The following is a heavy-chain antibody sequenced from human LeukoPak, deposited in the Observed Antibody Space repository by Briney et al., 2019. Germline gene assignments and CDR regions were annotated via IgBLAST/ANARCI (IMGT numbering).Heavy chain of an antibody. Sequence: PGGSLKLSCAASGFTLSSYGMHWVRQAPGKGLEWVAVIWYDGSNKYYADSVKGRFTNSRDNSKNTLYLQMNSLRAGDTAVWSCARGGPWATVTLTAFSIWGQGTMVTVSS. CDR3: ARGGPWATVTLTAFSI. D-gene: IGHD4-17*01. J-gene: IGHJ3*02. CDR1: GFTLSSYG. V-gene: IGHV3-33*01. CDR2: IWYDGSNK.